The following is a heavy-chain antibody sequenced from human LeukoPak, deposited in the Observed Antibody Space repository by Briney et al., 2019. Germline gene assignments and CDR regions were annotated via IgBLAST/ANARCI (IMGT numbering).Heavy chain of an antibody. V-gene: IGHV3-23*01. D-gene: IGHD3-22*01. Sequence: PGKSLRLSCAASGFTFSSYAMSWVRQAPGKGLEWVSAISGSGGSTYYADSVKGRFTISRDNSKNTLYLQMNSLRAEDTAVYYCAKVSTYYDSSGDFDYWGQGTLVTVSS. CDR2: ISGSGGST. CDR1: GFTFSSYA. CDR3: AKVSTYYDSSGDFDY. J-gene: IGHJ4*02.